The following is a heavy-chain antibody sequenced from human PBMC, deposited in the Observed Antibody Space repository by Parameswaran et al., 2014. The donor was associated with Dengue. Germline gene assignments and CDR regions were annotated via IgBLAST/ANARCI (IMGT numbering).Heavy chain of an antibody. CDR2: TYYRSKWYN. V-gene: IGHV6-1*01. Sequence: WIRQSPSRGLEWLGRTYYRSKWYNDYAVSVKSRITINPDTSKNQFSLQLNSVTPEDTAVYYCARVTNGYRYNWFDPGPGNLVTVSS. J-gene: IGHJ5*02. CDR3: ARVTNGYRYNWFDP. D-gene: IGHD2-8*01.